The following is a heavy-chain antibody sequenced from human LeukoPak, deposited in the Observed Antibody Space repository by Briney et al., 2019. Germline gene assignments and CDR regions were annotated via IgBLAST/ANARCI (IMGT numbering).Heavy chain of an antibody. Sequence: ASVKVSCKASDYTFTSYGITWVRQAPGQGLEWMGWISAYNGNTNYAQKLQGRVTMTTDTSTSTAYMELRSLRSDDTAVYYCARFERWTGTVYLDYWGQGTLVTVSS. CDR2: ISAYNGNT. CDR3: ARFERWTGTVYLDY. D-gene: IGHD3/OR15-3a*01. V-gene: IGHV1-18*01. J-gene: IGHJ4*02. CDR1: DYTFTSYG.